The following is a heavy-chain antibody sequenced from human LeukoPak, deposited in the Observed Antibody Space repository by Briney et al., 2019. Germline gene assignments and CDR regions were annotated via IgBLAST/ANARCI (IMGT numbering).Heavy chain of an antibody. Sequence: ASVKVSCKVSGYTLTELSMHWVRQAAGKGLEWMGGFDPEDGETIYAQKFQGRVTMTEDTSTDTAYMELSSLRSEDTAVYYCATGITMVRGVIPDLDYWGQGTLVTVSS. CDR1: GYTLTELS. CDR2: FDPEDGET. CDR3: ATGITMVRGVIPDLDY. J-gene: IGHJ4*02. D-gene: IGHD3-10*01. V-gene: IGHV1-24*01.